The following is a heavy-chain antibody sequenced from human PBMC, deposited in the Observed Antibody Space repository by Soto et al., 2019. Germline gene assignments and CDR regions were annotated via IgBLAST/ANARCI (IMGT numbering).Heavy chain of an antibody. CDR1: GGSISSYY. J-gene: IGHJ4*02. Sequence: SSETLSLTCSVSGGSISSYYWSWIRQPAGKGLEWIGRIYASGSTNYSPSLKSRVTMSIDMSKNQFSLKLSSVAAADTAVYYCARVPYCGGDCYLLFDFWGQGKLVTVSS. V-gene: IGHV4-4*07. CDR3: ARVPYCGGDCYLLFDF. CDR2: IYASGST. D-gene: IGHD2-21*02.